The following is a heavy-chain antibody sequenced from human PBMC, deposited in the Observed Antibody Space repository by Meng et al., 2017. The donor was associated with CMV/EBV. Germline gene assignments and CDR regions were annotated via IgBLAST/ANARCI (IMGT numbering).Heavy chain of an antibody. CDR1: GFTFSSYA. CDR2: ISYDGSNK. CDR3: AREDACY. Sequence: QGQLVESGGGVCQPGRSLRLSFAASGFTFSSYAMHWVRQAPGKGLEWVAVISYDGSNKYYADSVKGRFTISRDNSKNTLYLQMNSLRAEDTAVYYCAREDACYWGQGTLVTVSS. V-gene: IGHV3-30-3*01. J-gene: IGHJ4*02.